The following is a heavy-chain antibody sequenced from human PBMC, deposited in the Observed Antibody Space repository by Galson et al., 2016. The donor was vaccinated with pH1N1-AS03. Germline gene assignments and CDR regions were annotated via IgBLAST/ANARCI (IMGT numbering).Heavy chain of an antibody. J-gene: IGHJ4*02. CDR1: GYTFTTYG. Sequence: SVKVSCKAFGYTFTTYGISWVRQAPGQELEWMGWINPSSGGTKYTQKFQGRVTMTRDTSISTAYMELSRLTSDGTAVYFCARGGGSSLDYWGQGTLVPVSS. V-gene: IGHV1-2*02. CDR2: INPSSGGT. CDR3: ARGGGSSLDY. D-gene: IGHD1-26*01.